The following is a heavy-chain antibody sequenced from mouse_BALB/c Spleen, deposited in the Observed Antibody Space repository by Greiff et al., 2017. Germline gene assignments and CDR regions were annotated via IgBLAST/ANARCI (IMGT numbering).Heavy chain of an antibody. Sequence: VKLQQPGAELVKPGASVKLSCKASGYTFTSYWMHWVKQRPGQGLEWIGEIDPSDSYTNYNQKFKGKATLTVDKSSSTAYMQLSSLTSEDSAVYYCARYGYYVPYYFDYWGQGTTLTVSS. D-gene: IGHD2-3*01. V-gene: IGHV1-69*02. CDR2: IDPSDSYT. CDR1: GYTFTSYW. CDR3: ARYGYYVPYYFDY. J-gene: IGHJ2*01.